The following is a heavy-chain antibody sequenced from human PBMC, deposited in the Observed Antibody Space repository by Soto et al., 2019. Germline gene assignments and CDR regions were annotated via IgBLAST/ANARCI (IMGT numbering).Heavy chain of an antibody. V-gene: IGHV4-31*03. D-gene: IGHD3-10*01. CDR1: GGSISSGGYY. CDR3: ARVPYYYGSGPPYYYYYGMDV. J-gene: IGHJ6*02. Sequence: PSETLSLTCTVSGGSISSGGYYWSWIRQHPGKGLEWIGYIYYSGSTYYNPSLKSRVTISVDTSKNQFSLKLSSVTAADTAVYYCARVPYYYGSGPPYYYYYGMDVWGQGTTVT. CDR2: IYYSGST.